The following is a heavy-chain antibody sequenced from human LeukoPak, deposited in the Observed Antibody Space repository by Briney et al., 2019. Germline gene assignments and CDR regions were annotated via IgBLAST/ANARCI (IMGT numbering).Heavy chain of an antibody. CDR1: GYSINSGYY. Sequence: SSETLSLTCTVSGYSINSGYYWSWIRQPPGKGLEWIGEINHSGSTNYNPSLKSRVTISVDTSKNQFSLKLSSVTAADTAVYYCARHKYSSGWPPEGAFDIWGQGTMVTVSS. D-gene: IGHD6-19*01. CDR3: ARHKYSSGWPPEGAFDI. V-gene: IGHV4-38-2*02. CDR2: INHSGST. J-gene: IGHJ3*02.